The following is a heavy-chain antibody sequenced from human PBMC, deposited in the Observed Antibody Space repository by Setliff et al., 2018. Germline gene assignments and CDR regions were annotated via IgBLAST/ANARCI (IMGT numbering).Heavy chain of an antibody. J-gene: IGHJ4*02. V-gene: IGHV3-9*01. CDR3: VKDRGYYFDNSGYPKGYLDY. CDR2: ISWKSETM. D-gene: IGHD3-22*01. Sequence: LTLTCTVSGFTFDDFAMHWVRQGPGQGLEWVSGISWKSETMGYADSVKGRFTISRDNAKKSPYLQMNSLRPEDTAFYYCVKDRGYYFDNSGYPKGYLDYWGLGTLVTVSS. CDR1: GFTFDDFA.